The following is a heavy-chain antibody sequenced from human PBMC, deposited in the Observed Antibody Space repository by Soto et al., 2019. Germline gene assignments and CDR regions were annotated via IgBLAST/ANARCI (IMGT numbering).Heavy chain of an antibody. J-gene: IGHJ4*02. V-gene: IGHV4-59*01. CDR1: EGSIRGYY. CDR3: ARGASNWQYFDY. CDR2: FHYTGIS. D-gene: IGHD4-4*01. Sequence: ETLSLACTVSEGSIRGYYWSWIRQPPGKGLEWIGYFHYTGISNYNSSLKSRVTMSLDTSKNQFSLKLSSVSAADTAIYYCARGASNWQYFDYWDQGALVTVSS.